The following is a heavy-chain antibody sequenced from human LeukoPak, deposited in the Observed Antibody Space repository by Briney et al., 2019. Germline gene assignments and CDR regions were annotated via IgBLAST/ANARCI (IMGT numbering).Heavy chain of an antibody. CDR1: GFTFSSYG. Sequence: GGSLRLSCAASGFTFSSYGMHWVRQAPGKELEWVSAISGSGGSTYYADSVKGRFTISRDNSKNTLYLQMNSLRAEDTAVYYCAKGTSSSSWYYFDYWGQGTLVTVSS. D-gene: IGHD6-13*01. CDR2: ISGSGGST. J-gene: IGHJ4*02. CDR3: AKGTSSSSWYYFDY. V-gene: IGHV3-23*01.